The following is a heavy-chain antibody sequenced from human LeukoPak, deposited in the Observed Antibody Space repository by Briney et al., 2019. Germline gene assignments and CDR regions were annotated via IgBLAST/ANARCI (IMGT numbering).Heavy chain of an antibody. CDR2: INKDGGST. Sequence: GGSLRLSCAASGFTFNDYTMLWVRQPPGKGLEWVSLINKDGGSTHYTDSVKGRFTISRDNSKNSLFLQMNSLRVEDTAFYYCAKDNRRHYTSGPNPDSLHWGQGALVTVSS. CDR1: GFTFNDYT. J-gene: IGHJ4*02. D-gene: IGHD6-19*01. CDR3: AKDNRRHYTSGPNPDSLH. V-gene: IGHV3-43*01.